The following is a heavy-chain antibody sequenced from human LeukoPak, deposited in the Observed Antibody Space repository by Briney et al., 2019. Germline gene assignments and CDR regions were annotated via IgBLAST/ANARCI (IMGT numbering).Heavy chain of an antibody. D-gene: IGHD1-1*01. CDR3: ASTGTGATFVSFDY. Sequence: SETLSLTCTVSGGSFSSYYWSWIRQPPGKGLEWIGYIYYSGSTNYNPSLKSRVTISVDTSKNQFSLKLSSVTAADTAVYYCASTGTGATFVSFDYWGQGTLVTVSS. CDR1: GGSFSSYY. J-gene: IGHJ4*02. V-gene: IGHV4-59*01. CDR2: IYYSGST.